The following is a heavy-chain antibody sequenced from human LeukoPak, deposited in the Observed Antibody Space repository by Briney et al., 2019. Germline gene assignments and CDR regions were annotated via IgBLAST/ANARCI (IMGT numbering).Heavy chain of an antibody. V-gene: IGHV3-48*04. CDR1: GFTFSNVW. CDR2: ITSSGSAI. D-gene: IGHD1-26*01. CDR3: AREVVGATSEFDF. Sequence: GGSLRLSCAVSGFTFSNVWMNWVRQAPGKGLEWVSYITSSGSAIYYADSVKGRFTISRDNAKNSLYLQMNSLRADDTALYYCAREVVGATSEFDFWGQGTLVTVSS. J-gene: IGHJ4*02.